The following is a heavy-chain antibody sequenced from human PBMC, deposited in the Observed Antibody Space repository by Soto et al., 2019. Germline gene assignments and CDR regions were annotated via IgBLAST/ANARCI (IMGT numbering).Heavy chain of an antibody. D-gene: IGHD2-21*02. V-gene: IGHV4-61*01. Sequence: SETLSLTCTVSGVSVYDTRYYWTWIRQPPGKGLEWIVHIDYSGSTNYNPFLKSRVTISVDTSKNQFSLKLSSMTAADTAVYYCARDYGGDIDYWGQGTLVTVSS. CDR2: IDYSGST. CDR1: GVSVYDTRYY. CDR3: ARDYGGDIDY. J-gene: IGHJ4*02.